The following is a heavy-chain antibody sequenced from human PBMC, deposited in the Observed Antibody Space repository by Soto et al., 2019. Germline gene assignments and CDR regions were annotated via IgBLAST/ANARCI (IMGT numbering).Heavy chain of an antibody. CDR3: AREVVGATTKTGMRIDY. D-gene: IGHD1-26*01. J-gene: IGHJ4*02. V-gene: IGHV4-39*02. Sequence: QLQLQESGPGLVKPSETLSLTCTVSGDSISSSRYSWGWIRQPPGKGLEWIGSIYYSGSTYYNPSLKSRVTISVDTSKNHSSLKLSSVTAADTAVYYCAREVVGATTKTGMRIDYWGQGTLVTVSS. CDR2: IYYSGST. CDR1: GDSISSSRYS.